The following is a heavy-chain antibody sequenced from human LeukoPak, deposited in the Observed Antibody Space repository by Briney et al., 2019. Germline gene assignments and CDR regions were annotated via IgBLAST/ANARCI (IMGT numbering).Heavy chain of an antibody. CDR1: GFTFSNYA. D-gene: IGHD3-10*01. CDR3: ARGLSWFNPLDY. Sequence: PGRSLRLSCAASGFTFSNYAMHWVRQAPGKGLEYVSGISTNGGSTYYANSVKGRFSISRDNSKNTLYLQMGSLRAEDMALYYCARGLSWFNPLDYWGQGTLVTVSS. V-gene: IGHV3-64*01. J-gene: IGHJ4*02. CDR2: ISTNGGST.